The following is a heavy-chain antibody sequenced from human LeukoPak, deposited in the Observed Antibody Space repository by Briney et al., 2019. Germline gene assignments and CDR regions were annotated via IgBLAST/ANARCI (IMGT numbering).Heavy chain of an antibody. Sequence: GGSLRLSCAASGFTFSPYGMHWVRQAPGKGLEWVAVISYDGSNKYYADSVKGRFTISRDNSKNTLYLQMNSLRAEDTAVYYCAKDRGSGYCSSTSCSNWFNPWGQGTLVTVSS. CDR2: ISYDGSNK. V-gene: IGHV3-30*18. J-gene: IGHJ5*02. CDR1: GFTFSPYG. CDR3: AKDRGSGYCSSTSCSNWFNP. D-gene: IGHD2-2*01.